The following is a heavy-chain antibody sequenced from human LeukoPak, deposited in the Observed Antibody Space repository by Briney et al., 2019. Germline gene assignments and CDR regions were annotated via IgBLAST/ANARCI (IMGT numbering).Heavy chain of an antibody. V-gene: IGHV3-33*01. Sequence: GGSLRLPCAASGFTFSNYGMHWVRQAPGKGLEWVTLIWYDGNNKYYADSVKGRFTISRDNSKNTLYLQMNSLRAEDTAVYYCTRDDGTSVKYYFDYWGQGTLVTVSS. J-gene: IGHJ4*02. CDR3: TRDDGTSVKYYFDY. CDR1: GFTFSNYG. D-gene: IGHD1-1*01. CDR2: IWYDGNNK.